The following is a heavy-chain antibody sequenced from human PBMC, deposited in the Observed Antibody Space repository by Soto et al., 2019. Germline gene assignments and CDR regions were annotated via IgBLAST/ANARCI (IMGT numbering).Heavy chain of an antibody. CDR3: AKTRGAMIYASSVYGMDG. CDR1: GFSFSSFA. V-gene: IGHV3-23*01. Sequence: EVQLLESGGGFLHPGGSLRLSCAASGFSFSSFAMHWFRQAPGKGLEWVSIIRGSADSTFYADSEKGRFTISRDNSKGTLDLQINSLRAADTAVYYCAKTRGAMIYASSVYGMDGWGQGTTVTVSS. J-gene: IGHJ6*02. CDR2: IRGSADST. D-gene: IGHD2-8*01.